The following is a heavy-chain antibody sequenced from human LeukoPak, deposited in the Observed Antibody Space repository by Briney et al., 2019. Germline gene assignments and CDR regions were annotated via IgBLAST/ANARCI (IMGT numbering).Heavy chain of an antibody. CDR2: ISSRDSST. D-gene: IGHD3-10*01. CDR1: GFTFSDYY. CDR3: ARTLFYYGLDGYSPYYFGY. V-gene: IGHV3-11*01. Sequence: GGSLRLSCAASGFTFSDYYMSWLRLAPGKGLEWVSSISSRDSSTYYADSVKGRITISRDDAKTSLYLQMNSLRAEDTALYYCARTLFYYGLDGYSPYYFGYWGQGALVTVSS. J-gene: IGHJ4*02.